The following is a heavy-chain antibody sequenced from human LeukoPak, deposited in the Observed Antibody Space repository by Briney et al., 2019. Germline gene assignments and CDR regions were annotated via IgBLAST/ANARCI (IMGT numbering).Heavy chain of an antibody. J-gene: IGHJ4*02. CDR3: AREVVRGVMGMYYSDY. CDR1: GGSISSYN. CDR2: IYYSGST. V-gene: IGHV4-59*01. D-gene: IGHD3-10*01. Sequence: SETLSLTWTVSGGSISSYNWSWIRQPPGKGLEWIGYIYYSGSTNYNPSLKSRVTISVDTSKNQFSLKLSSVTAADTAVYYCAREVVRGVMGMYYSDYWGQGTLVTVSS.